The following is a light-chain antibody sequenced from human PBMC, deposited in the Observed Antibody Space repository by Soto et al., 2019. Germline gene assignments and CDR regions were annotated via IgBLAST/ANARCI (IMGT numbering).Light chain of an antibody. J-gene: IGKJ5*01. Sequence: DIVMTQSPLSLSVTPGQPSSISCRASQRVTSSYLVWFQQKPGQPPRLLISGASSRATGIPDRFSGSGSGTDFTLTIGRLEPEDFALYYCQQYVTSAITFGQGTRLEIK. V-gene: IGKV3-20*01. CDR3: QQYVTSAIT. CDR1: QRVTSSY. CDR2: GAS.